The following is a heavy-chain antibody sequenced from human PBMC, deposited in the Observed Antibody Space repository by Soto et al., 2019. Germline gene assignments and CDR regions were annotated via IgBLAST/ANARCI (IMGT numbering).Heavy chain of an antibody. CDR3: ARFKGCSGGSCYPYFDY. CDR2: MSYDGSNK. CDR1: GFTFSSYA. V-gene: IGHV3-30-3*01. Sequence: QVQLVESGGGVVQPGRSLRLSCAASGFTFSSYAMHWVRQAPGKGLEWVAVMSYDGSNKYYADSVKGRFTISRDKSKNTLYLQMNSLRAEDTAVYYCARFKGCSGGSCYPYFDYWGQGTLVTVSS. D-gene: IGHD2-15*01. J-gene: IGHJ4*02.